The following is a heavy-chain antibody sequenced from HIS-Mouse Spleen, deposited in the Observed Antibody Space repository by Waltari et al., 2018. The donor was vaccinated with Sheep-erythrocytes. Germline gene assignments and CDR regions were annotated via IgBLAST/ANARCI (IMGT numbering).Heavy chain of an antibody. V-gene: IGHV3-30-3*01. J-gene: IGHJ4*02. D-gene: IGHD6-13*01. Sequence: VAVISYDGSNKYYADSVKGRFTISRDNSKNTLYLQMNSLRAEDTAVYYCARVPRYSSSWYYFDYWGQGTLVTVSS. CDR2: ISYDGSNK. CDR3: ARVPRYSSSWYYFDY.